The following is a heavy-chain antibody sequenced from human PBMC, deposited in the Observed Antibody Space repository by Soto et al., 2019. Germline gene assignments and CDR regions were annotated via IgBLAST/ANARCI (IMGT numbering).Heavy chain of an antibody. V-gene: IGHV4-39*01. Sequence: QLQLQEAGPGLVKPSETLSLTCTVSGGSISSSSYYWGWIRQPPGKGLEWIGSIYYSGSTYYNPSLKRRVTISVDTSKNPFSLTLSSVTAADPAVYYCAKRGGYPTIDYWGQGTLVIVSS. J-gene: IGHJ4*02. CDR2: IYYSGST. CDR1: GGSISSSSYY. CDR3: AKRGGYPTIDY. D-gene: IGHD1-26*01.